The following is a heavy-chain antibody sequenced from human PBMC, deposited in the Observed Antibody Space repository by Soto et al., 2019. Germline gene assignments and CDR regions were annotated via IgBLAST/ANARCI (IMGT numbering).Heavy chain of an antibody. Sequence: GSLRLSCAASGFSVTSNYMTWVRQAPGKGLECVSVIYAGGNTYYPDSVKGRFTISSDNSKNTLFLQMNNLRAEDTAVYYCARVTTFYDILTSSYALNYFDYWGQGTRVTVSS. CDR1: GFSVTSNY. J-gene: IGHJ4*02. V-gene: IGHV3-53*01. CDR2: IYAGGNT. CDR3: ARVTTFYDILTSSYALNYFDY. D-gene: IGHD3-9*01.